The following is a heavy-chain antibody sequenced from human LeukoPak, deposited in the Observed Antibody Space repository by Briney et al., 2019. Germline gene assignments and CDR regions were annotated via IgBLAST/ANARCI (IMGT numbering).Heavy chain of an antibody. D-gene: IGHD6-19*01. CDR2: IYYGGST. Sequence: SETLSLTCTVSGGSISSYYWSWIRQPPGKGLEWIGYIYYGGSTNYNPSLKSRVTISVDTSKNQFSLKLSSVTAADTAVYYCARDYHSGWSYFDYWGQGTLVTVSS. J-gene: IGHJ4*02. CDR3: ARDYHSGWSYFDY. CDR1: GGSISSYY. V-gene: IGHV4-59*12.